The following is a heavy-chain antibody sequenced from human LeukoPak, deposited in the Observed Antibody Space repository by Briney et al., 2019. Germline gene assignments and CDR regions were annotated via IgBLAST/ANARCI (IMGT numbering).Heavy chain of an antibody. D-gene: IGHD3-22*01. CDR3: ARGSIYYDSSGYYYVWFDP. CDR1: GGTFSSYA. V-gene: IGHV1-69*06. J-gene: IGHJ5*02. CDR2: IIPIFGTA. Sequence: ASVKVSCKASGGTFSSYAISWVRQAPGQGLEWMGGIIPIFGTANYAQKFQGRVTITADKSTSTAYMELSSLRSEDTAVYYCARGSIYYDSSGYYYVWFDPWGQGTLVTVSS.